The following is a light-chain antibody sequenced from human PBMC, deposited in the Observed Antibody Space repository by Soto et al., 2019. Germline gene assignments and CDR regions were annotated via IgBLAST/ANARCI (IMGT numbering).Light chain of an antibody. CDR3: QQYNNWPPLT. CDR1: QSVSSN. CDR2: GVS. Sequence: EIVMTQSPATLSVSPGERATLSCRASQSVSSNLAWYQQKPGQAPRLLIYGVSTRATGIPARFSGSGSGTEFTLTNSSLQSPAFAFYYCQQYNNWPPLTFGGGTKVETK. V-gene: IGKV3-15*01. J-gene: IGKJ4*01.